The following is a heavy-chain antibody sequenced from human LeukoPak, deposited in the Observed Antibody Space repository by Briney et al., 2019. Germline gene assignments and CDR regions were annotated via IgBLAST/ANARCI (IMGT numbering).Heavy chain of an antibody. CDR3: ARSARGDMGRLFDY. V-gene: IGHV1-2*02. D-gene: IGHD1-1*01. Sequence: ASVKVSCKASGYTFTGYYMHWVRQAPGQGLEWMGWINPNSGGTNYAQKFQGRVTMTRDTSISTAYMELSRLRSDDTAVYYCARSARGDMGRLFDYWGQGTLVTVSS. J-gene: IGHJ4*02. CDR1: GYTFTGYY. CDR2: INPNSGGT.